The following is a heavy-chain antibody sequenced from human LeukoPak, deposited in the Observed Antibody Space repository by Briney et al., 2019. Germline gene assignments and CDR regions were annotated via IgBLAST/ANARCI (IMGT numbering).Heavy chain of an antibody. CDR3: AKEGYYYDNSVIDS. J-gene: IGHJ4*02. V-gene: IGHV3-23*01. D-gene: IGHD3-22*01. Sequence: PGGSLRLSCAASGFTFTNYAMSWVRQAPGKGLEWVSGISGSGGSTYYPDSVKGRFTVSRDNSKKMLYLHVNSLSAEDTALYYCAKEGYYYDNSVIDSWGQGTLVSVSS. CDR1: GFTFTNYA. CDR2: ISGSGGST.